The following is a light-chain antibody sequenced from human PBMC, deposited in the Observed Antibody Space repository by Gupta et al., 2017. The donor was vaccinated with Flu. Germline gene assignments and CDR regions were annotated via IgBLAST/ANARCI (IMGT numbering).Light chain of an antibody. V-gene: IGKV3D-15*01. J-gene: IGKJ1*01. Sequence: LSVYPGERDTLSCWASQSGSSKLAWYKEKPGQGPRRLIYGASTRATGSTDRFSGGGCGKECTLTISSLQSEECEVYYCKQYKNGHQTIRTFGQGTKVEIK. CDR3: KQYKNGHQTIRT. CDR1: QSGSSK. CDR2: GAS.